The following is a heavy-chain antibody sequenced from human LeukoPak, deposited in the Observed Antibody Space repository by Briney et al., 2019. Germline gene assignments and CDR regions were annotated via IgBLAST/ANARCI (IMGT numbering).Heavy chain of an antibody. V-gene: IGHV4-59*01. D-gene: IGHD5-12*01. CDR2: IYYSGST. CDR3: ARVSGYDWESFYDY. CDR1: GGSISSYY. Sequence: TSETLSLTCTVSGGSISSYYWSWIRQPPGKGLEWIGYIYYSGSTNYNPSLRSRVTISVDTSKNQFSLKLSSVTAADTAMYYCARVSGYDWESFYDYWGQGSLVTVSS. J-gene: IGHJ4*02.